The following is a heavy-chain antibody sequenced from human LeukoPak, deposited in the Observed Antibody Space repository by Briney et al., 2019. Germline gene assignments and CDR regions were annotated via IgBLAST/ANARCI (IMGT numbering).Heavy chain of an antibody. CDR1: GFTVSSNS. Sequence: GGSLRLSCTVSGFTVSSNSWSWVRQAPGKGLEWVSFIYSDNTHYSDSVKGRFTISRDNSKNTLYLQMNGLRAEDTAVYYCARRAGAYSHPYDYWGQGTLVTVSS. J-gene: IGHJ4*02. CDR2: IYSDNT. V-gene: IGHV3-53*01. D-gene: IGHD4/OR15-4a*01. CDR3: ARRAGAYSHPYDY.